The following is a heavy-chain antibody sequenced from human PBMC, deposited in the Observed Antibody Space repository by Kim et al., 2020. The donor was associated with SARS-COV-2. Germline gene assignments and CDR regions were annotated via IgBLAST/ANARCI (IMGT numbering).Heavy chain of an antibody. CDR1: GYIFNNFG. J-gene: IGHJ6*02. V-gene: IGHV1-18*01. CDR2: ISPYKDNR. Sequence: ASVKVSCKASGYIFNNFGITWVRQAPGQGLEWMGWISPYKDNRKYAQKFQDRVTMTIETSTATASMELRSLRSDDTAVYYCARVGDFWSGYYLGYYGMDLWGQGTTVTVSS. CDR3: ARVGDFWSGYYLGYYGMDL. D-gene: IGHD3-3*01.